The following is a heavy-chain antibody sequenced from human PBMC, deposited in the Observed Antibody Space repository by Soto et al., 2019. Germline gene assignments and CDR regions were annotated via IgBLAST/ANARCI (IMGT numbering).Heavy chain of an antibody. CDR1: GGSISSGNW. V-gene: IGHV4-4*02. CDR3: ARNMKSAVVGTFDS. D-gene: IGHD2-2*01. J-gene: IGHJ4*02. CDR2: IYHSGNT. Sequence: SETLSLTCAVSGGSISSGNWWSWVRQPPGEGLEWIGEIYHSGNTNYNPSLKSRVTVSVDKSKNQFFLKLSSVTAADTAVYYCARNMKSAVVGTFDSWGQGTLVTVS.